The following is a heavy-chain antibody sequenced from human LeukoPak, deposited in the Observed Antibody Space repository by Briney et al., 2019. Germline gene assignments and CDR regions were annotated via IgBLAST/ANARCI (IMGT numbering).Heavy chain of an antibody. V-gene: IGHV3-7*03. D-gene: IGHD6-19*01. CDR1: GFTFSNYY. J-gene: IGHJ4*02. Sequence: PGGSLRLSCAASGFTFSNYYMTWVRQAPGKGLEWVAYIKQDGSEKYYVDSVKGRFTISRDNSKNTLYLQMNSLRAEDTAVYYCARRSGIAVAGAFDYWGQGTLVTVSS. CDR3: ARRSGIAVAGAFDY. CDR2: IKQDGSEK.